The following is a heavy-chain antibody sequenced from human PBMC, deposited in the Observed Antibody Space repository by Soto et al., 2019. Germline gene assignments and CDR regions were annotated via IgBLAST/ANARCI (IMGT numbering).Heavy chain of an antibody. Sequence: EVQLVESGGGLVQPGGSLRLSCAVSGFTFNNYWMHWVRLAPGKGLVWVSRINNDGSSTNYADSVRGRFTISRDNAKNTLDLQMNSLRVEDTAVYYCARGNMSTVTTGFSWFDPWGQGTLVTVSS. J-gene: IGHJ5*02. D-gene: IGHD4-17*01. V-gene: IGHV3-74*01. CDR2: INNDGSST. CDR3: ARGNMSTVTTGFSWFDP. CDR1: GFTFNNYW.